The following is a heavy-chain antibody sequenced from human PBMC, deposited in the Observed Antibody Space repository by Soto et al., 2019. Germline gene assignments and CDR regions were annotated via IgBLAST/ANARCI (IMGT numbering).Heavy chain of an antibody. Sequence: PGGSLRLSCAASGFTFSSYAMHWVRQAPGKGLEWVAVISYDGSNKYYADSVKGRFTISRDNSKNTLYLQMNSLRAEDTAVYYCASNYYDSSGYYSSAFDIWGQGTMVTVSS. V-gene: IGHV3-30-3*01. J-gene: IGHJ3*02. CDR2: ISYDGSNK. CDR3: ASNYYDSSGYYSSAFDI. D-gene: IGHD3-22*01. CDR1: GFTFSSYA.